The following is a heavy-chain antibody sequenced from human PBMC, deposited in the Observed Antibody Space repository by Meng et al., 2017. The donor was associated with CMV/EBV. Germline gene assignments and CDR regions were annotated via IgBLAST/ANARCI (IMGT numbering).Heavy chain of an antibody. CDR3: ASKILPAAIVDY. J-gene: IGHJ4*02. V-gene: IGHV3-30*01. CDR2: MLYDVSNK. CDR1: GFAFSSSA. Sequence: CAGSGFAFSSSARRWVRQAPGKGLEWVALMLYDVSNKYYGDSVKGRFTISRDNSKNTLYLAMNILRAEDTAVYSCASKILPAAIVDYWGQGTLVTVSS. D-gene: IGHD2-2*01.